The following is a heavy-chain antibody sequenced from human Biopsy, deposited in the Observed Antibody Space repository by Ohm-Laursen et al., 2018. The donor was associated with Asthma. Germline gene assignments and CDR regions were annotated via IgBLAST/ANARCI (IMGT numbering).Heavy chain of an antibody. V-gene: IGHV3-53*01. CDR1: GFTFSSYG. CDR3: ARGDSSNWSHYYFDY. J-gene: IGHJ4*02. CDR2: IYSGGTS. D-gene: IGHD3-22*01. Sequence: SLRLSCTASGFTFSSYGMHWVRQAPGKGLEWVPVIYSGGTSHTADSVRGRFTISRDYSKNTLYLQMHSLRAEDTAVYYCARGDSSNWSHYYFDYWGQGTLVTVSS.